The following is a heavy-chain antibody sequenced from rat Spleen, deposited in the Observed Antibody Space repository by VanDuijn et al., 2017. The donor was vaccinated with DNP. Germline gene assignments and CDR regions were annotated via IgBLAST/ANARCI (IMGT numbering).Heavy chain of an antibody. V-gene: IGHV5-20*01. D-gene: IGHD5-1*01. J-gene: IGHJ2*01. Sequence: EVQLVESGGGLVQPGRSLKLSCAVSGITFSDHNMAWVRQAPKKSLEWVASIAKTGDNTYYPDSVKGRFTISRDNAKNTLYLQMNSLRSEDTATYYCTNDWELYYWGQGVMVTVSS. CDR3: TNDWELYY. CDR1: GITFSDHN. CDR2: IAKTGDNT.